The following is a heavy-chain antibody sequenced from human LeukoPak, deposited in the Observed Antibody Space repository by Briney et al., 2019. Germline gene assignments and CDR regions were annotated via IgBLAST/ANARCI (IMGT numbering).Heavy chain of an antibody. CDR2: IRSKANSYVA. Sequence: GGSLRLSCTASGFTFSGSALHWVRQASGKGLEWIGRIRSKANSYVAVYAESVTGRFSISRDDSSNTAYPQMNSLKAEDTAVYYCTRHSDAYCSRANCYVDNFYGLDVWGQGTRVTVSS. CDR1: GFTFSGSA. CDR3: TRHSDAYCSRANCYVDNFYGLDV. J-gene: IGHJ6*02. V-gene: IGHV3-73*01. D-gene: IGHD2-2*01.